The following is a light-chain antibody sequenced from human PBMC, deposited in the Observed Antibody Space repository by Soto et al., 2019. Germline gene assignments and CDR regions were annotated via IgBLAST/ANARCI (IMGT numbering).Light chain of an antibody. J-gene: IGKJ5*01. Sequence: EIVFTHSPFTLSLSPVERATLSFMASQTITNTFLAWYQQKPGQAPRLLIYGASSRATDIPDRFSGSGSGTDFTLTISRLEPEDFAVYYCQNYNNWPINFGQGTRLEIK. V-gene: IGKV3-20*01. CDR1: QTITNTF. CDR2: GAS. CDR3: QNYNNWPIN.